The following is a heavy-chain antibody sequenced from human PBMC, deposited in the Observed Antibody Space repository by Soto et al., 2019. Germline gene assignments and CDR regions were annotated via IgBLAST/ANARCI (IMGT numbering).Heavy chain of an antibody. CDR2: ISGYNGDT. V-gene: IGHV1-18*04. CDR3: ARASLTIFGAPYGMDV. D-gene: IGHD3-3*01. J-gene: IGHJ6*02. Sequence: ASVKGSFKASGYPFTRYSIRWLRQAPGQGLEWMGWISGYNGDTEYSKNFQGRLTMTIDTSTTTASMELRSLRSDDTAVYYCARASLTIFGAPYGMDVWGQGTSVTVSS. CDR1: GYPFTRYS.